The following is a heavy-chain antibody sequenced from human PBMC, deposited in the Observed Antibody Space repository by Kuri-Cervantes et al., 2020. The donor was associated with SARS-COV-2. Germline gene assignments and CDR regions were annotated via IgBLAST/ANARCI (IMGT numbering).Heavy chain of an antibody. V-gene: IGHV3-7*01. CDR3: ASPSGPYQLLPFDY. Sequence: GESLKISCAASGFTFSSYAMHWVRQAPGKGLEWVANIKQDGSEKYYVDSVKGRFTISRDNAKNSLYLQMNSLRAEDTAVYYCASPSGPYQLLPFDYWGQGTLVTVSS. CDR2: IKQDGSEK. J-gene: IGHJ4*02. D-gene: IGHD2-2*01. CDR1: GFTFSSYA.